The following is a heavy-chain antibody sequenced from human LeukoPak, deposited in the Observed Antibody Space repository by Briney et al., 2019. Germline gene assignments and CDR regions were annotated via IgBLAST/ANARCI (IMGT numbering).Heavy chain of an antibody. J-gene: IGHJ4*02. D-gene: IGHD1-26*01. Sequence: GASVKVSCTASGYTFTSYYMHWVRQAPGQGLEWMGIINPSGGSTSYAQKFQGRVTMTRDTSTSTVYMELSSLRSEDTAVYYCARDGKPHPNIVGASYYFDYWGQGTLVTVSS. CDR1: GYTFTSYY. CDR3: ARDGKPHPNIVGASYYFDY. CDR2: INPSGGST. V-gene: IGHV1-46*01.